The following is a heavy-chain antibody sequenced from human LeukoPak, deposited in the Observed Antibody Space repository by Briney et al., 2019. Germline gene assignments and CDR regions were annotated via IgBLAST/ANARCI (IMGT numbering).Heavy chain of an antibody. V-gene: IGHV4-61*02. CDR1: VGSISSGSYY. J-gene: IGHJ4*02. Sequence: KASQTLSLTCTVSVGSISSGSYYWSWIRQPAGKGLEWIGRIYTSGSTNYNPSLKSRVTISVDTSKNQFSLKLSSVTAADTAVYYCARDLHYYGSGTLGYWGQGTLVTVSS. CDR2: IYTSGST. CDR3: ARDLHYYGSGTLGY. D-gene: IGHD3-10*01.